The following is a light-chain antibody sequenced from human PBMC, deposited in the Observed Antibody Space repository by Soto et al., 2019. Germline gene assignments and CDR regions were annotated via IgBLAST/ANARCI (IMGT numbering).Light chain of an antibody. CDR1: QTISSW. CDR2: KAS. CDR3: QHYNSYSEA. Sequence: IQVTKSPSTLSASVGDRVTITCRASQTISSWLAWYQQKPGKAPKLLIYKASTLKSGVPSRFSGSGSGTEFTLTISSLQPDDFATYYCQHYNSYSEAFGQGTKVDIK. J-gene: IGKJ1*01. V-gene: IGKV1-5*03.